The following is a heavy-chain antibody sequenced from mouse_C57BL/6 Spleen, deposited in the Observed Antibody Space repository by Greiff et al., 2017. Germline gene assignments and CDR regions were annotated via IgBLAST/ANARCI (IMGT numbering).Heavy chain of an antibody. V-gene: IGHV1-7*01. CDR2: INPSSGYT. J-gene: IGHJ3*01. CDR3: ARGYYGSSYGFAY. Sequence: VQLQQSGAELAKPGASVKLSCKASGYTFTSYWMHWVKQRPGQGLEWIGYINPSSGYTKYNQKFKDKATLTADKSSSTAYMQLNSLTSEDSAVYYCARGYYGSSYGFAYWGQGTLVTVSA. CDR1: GYTFTSYW. D-gene: IGHD1-1*01.